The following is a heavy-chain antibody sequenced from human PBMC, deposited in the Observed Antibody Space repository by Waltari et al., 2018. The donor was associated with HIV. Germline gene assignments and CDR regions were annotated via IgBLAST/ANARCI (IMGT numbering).Heavy chain of an antibody. CDR3: ARDAAPNSHTPSSSDV. CDR2: IRYDGSNK. Sequence: QVQLVESGGGVVQPGTSLRLSCAASGFTFTTYGMHWGRQAPGKGLEWVTLIRYDGSNKYYADSVKGRFTISRDNSKNTLYLQMNSLRAEDTAVYYCARDAAPNSHTPSSSDVWGQGTLVTVSS. D-gene: IGHD6-13*01. J-gene: IGHJ4*02. V-gene: IGHV3-33*01. CDR1: GFTFTTYG.